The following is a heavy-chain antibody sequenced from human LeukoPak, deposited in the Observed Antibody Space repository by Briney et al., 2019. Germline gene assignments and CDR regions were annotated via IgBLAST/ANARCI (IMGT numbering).Heavy chain of an antibody. Sequence: SETLSLTCTVSGGSISSYYWSWIRQPPGKGLEWIGYIYYSGSTNYNPSLKSRVTISVDTSKNQFSLKLSSVTAADTAVYYCARDDWGEGWFDYWGQGTLVTVSS. J-gene: IGHJ4*02. D-gene: IGHD7-27*01. V-gene: IGHV4-59*01. CDR1: GGSISSYY. CDR3: ARDDWGEGWFDY. CDR2: IYYSGST.